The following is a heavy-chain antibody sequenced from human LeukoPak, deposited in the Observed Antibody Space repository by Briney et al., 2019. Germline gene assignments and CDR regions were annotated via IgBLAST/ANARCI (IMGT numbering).Heavy chain of an antibody. V-gene: IGHV1-2*02. CDR1: GCIFTGYY. CDR3: ARSRIGSQFDF. J-gene: IGHJ4*02. D-gene: IGHD1-26*01. Sequence: ASVKVSCKASGCIFTGYYMHWVRQAPGQGLEWMGWINPNSGGTNFAQKFQGRVTMTRDTSISTAYMDLSRLRSDDTAVYYCARSRIGSQFDFWGQGTLVIVSS. CDR2: INPNSGGT.